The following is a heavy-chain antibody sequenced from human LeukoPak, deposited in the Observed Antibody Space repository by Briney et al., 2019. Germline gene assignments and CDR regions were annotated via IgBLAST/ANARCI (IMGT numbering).Heavy chain of an antibody. Sequence: ASVKVSCTASGYTFTGYYMHWVRQAPGQGLEWMGWINLNSGGTNYAQKFQGRVTMTRDTSISTAYMELSRLRSDDTAVYYCAREGLSSSWDKWGQGTLVTVSS. V-gene: IGHV1-2*02. CDR3: AREGLSSSWDK. D-gene: IGHD6-13*01. J-gene: IGHJ4*02. CDR1: GYTFTGYY. CDR2: INLNSGGT.